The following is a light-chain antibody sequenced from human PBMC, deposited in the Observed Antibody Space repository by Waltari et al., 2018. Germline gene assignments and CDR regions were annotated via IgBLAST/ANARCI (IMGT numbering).Light chain of an antibody. V-gene: IGLV1-44*01. CDR2: RSD. CDR1: ASNIGGNL. J-gene: IGLJ3*02. Sequence: QSVLTQPPSASGTPGQRVTISCSGSASNIGGNLVTWYQQLPGKAPKLLIYRSDRRPSGVPDRFSGSKSGTSASLAISGLQSEDEADYFCASWDDSLNGHWVFGGGTKVTVL. CDR3: ASWDDSLNGHWV.